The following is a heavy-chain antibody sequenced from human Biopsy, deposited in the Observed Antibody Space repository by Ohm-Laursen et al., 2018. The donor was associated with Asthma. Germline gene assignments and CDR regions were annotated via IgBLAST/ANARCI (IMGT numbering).Heavy chain of an antibody. V-gene: IGHV1-18*01. CDR2: ISVYNGNT. CDR3: ARAVDYSHYYGIDV. Sequence: GASVKVSCTASGYTFNSAGITWVRQAPGQGLEWMGWISVYNGNTKVAQKLQDRVTMITDTSTSTAYMELRSLRSDDTAVYFCARAVDYSHYYGIDVWGQGTVVTVS. CDR1: GYTFNSAG. J-gene: IGHJ6*02. D-gene: IGHD3-10*01.